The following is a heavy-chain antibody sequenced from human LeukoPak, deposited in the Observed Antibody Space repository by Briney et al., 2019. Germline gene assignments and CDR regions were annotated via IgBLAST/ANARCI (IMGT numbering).Heavy chain of an antibody. CDR2: IYYSGST. D-gene: IGHD6-13*01. V-gene: IGHV4-59*01. CDR1: GGSISSYY. CDR3: ARGSAGHGGNFDY. J-gene: IGHJ4*02. Sequence: KPSETLSLTCTVSGGSISSYYWSWIRKPPGKGLEWIGYIYYSGSTNYNPSLKSRVTISVDTSKNQFSLKVNSVTAADTAVYYCARGSAGHGGNFDYWGQGTLVTVSS.